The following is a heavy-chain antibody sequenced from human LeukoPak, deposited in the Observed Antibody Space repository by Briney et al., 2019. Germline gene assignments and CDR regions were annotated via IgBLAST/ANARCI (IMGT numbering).Heavy chain of an antibody. Sequence: PGGSLRLSCVASGFTFSTYVMSWVRQAPGKGLEWVSAISGSGGSTYYADSVKGRFTISRDNSKNTLYLQMNSLGADDTAVYYCAKGHWRYFDYWGQGTLVTVSS. V-gene: IGHV3-23*01. CDR1: GFTFSTYV. D-gene: IGHD2-8*02. CDR3: AKGHWRYFDY. J-gene: IGHJ4*02. CDR2: ISGSGGST.